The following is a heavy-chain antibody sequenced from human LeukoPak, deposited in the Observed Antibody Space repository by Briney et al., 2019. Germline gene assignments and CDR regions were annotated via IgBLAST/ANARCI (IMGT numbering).Heavy chain of an antibody. CDR2: IYHSGST. V-gene: IGHV4-59*04. D-gene: IGHD3-10*01. Sequence: SETLSLTCTVSGGSISSYYWSWIRQPPGKGLEWIGYIYHSGSTYYNPSLKSRVTISVDRSKNQFSLKLSSVTAADTAVYYCATTMVRGGINWFDPWGQGTLVTVSS. CDR1: GGSISSYY. J-gene: IGHJ5*02. CDR3: ATTMVRGGINWFDP.